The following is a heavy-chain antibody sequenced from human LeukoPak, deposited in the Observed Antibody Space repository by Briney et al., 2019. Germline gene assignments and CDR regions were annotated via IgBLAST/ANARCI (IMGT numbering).Heavy chain of an antibody. Sequence: PSGTLSLTCAVSGGSISSSNWWSWVRQPPGKGLEWIGEIYHSGSTNYNPSLKSRVTISVDKSKNQFSLKLSSVTAADTAVYYCARDGPRTYYDTLTGYYTFDPWGQGTLVTVSS. CDR2: IYHSGST. CDR1: GGSISSSNW. CDR3: ARDGPRTYYDTLTGYYTFDP. J-gene: IGHJ5*02. V-gene: IGHV4-4*02. D-gene: IGHD3-9*01.